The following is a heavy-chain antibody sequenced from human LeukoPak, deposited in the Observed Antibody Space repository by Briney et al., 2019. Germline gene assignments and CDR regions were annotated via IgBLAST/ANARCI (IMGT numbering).Heavy chain of an antibody. J-gene: IGHJ4*02. V-gene: IGHV4-61*02. CDR1: GDSISSGTFY. D-gene: IGHD3-22*01. CDR3: ARGPAHRYYYDSSGYKRFDY. Sequence: SETLSLTCTVSGDSISSGTFYWSWIRQPAGKGLEWIGRIYTGGSTNYNPSLRSRVTISIDTSKNQFSLKLSSVTAADTAVYYCARGPAHRYYYDSSGYKRFDYWGQGTLVTVSS. CDR2: IYTGGST.